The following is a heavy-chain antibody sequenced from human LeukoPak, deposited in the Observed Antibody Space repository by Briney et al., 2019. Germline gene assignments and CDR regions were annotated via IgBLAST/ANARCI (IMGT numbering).Heavy chain of an antibody. D-gene: IGHD3-22*01. Sequence: GGSLRLSCAASGFTFSSYAMHWVRQAPWKGLEYVSAISSNGGSTYYANSVKGRFTISRDNSKNTLYLQMGSLRAEDMAVYYCARTYDSSGYYDTPLLFDYWGQGTLVTVSS. J-gene: IGHJ4*02. CDR1: GFTFSSYA. V-gene: IGHV3-64*01. CDR3: ARTYDSSGYYDTPLLFDY. CDR2: ISSNGGST.